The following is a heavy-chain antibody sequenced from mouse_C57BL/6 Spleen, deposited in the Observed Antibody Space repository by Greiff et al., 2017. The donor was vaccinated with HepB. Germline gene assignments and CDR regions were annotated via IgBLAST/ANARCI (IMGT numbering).Heavy chain of an antibody. D-gene: IGHD2-2*01. CDR3: AREGVTAGDGAVDY. V-gene: IGHV1-18*01. CDR2: INPNNGGT. J-gene: IGHJ4*01. Sequence: VQLQQSGPELVKPGASVKIPCKASGYTFTDYYMAWVKQSHGKSLEWIGDINPNNGGTIYNQKFKGKATLTVDKSTNTAYMELRSLTSEDTAVYYCAREGVTAGDGAVDYWGQGTSVTVSS. CDR1: GYTFTDYY.